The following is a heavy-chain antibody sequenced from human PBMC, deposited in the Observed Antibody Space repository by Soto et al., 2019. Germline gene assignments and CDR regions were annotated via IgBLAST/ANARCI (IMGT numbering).Heavy chain of an antibody. D-gene: IGHD6-19*01. Sequence: GASVKVSCKASGYTFTDYGISWVRQAPGQGLEGMGWISTYNGNTIYAQKIQGRVTMTTDTSTSTAYVELRSLRADDTAVYYCAREEGISDWHAFDYWGQGTLVTVSS. CDR2: ISTYNGNT. CDR1: GYTFTDYG. CDR3: AREEGISDWHAFDY. J-gene: IGHJ4*02. V-gene: IGHV1-18*04.